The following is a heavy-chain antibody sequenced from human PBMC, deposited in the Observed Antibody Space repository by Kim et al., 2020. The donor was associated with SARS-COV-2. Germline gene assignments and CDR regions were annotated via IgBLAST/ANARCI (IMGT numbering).Heavy chain of an antibody. CDR3: ARGSGEQLVLIH. Sequence: KYSQKFQGRVTITRDTSASTAYMELSSLRSEDTAVYYCARGSGEQLVLIHWGQGTLVTVSS. D-gene: IGHD6-6*01. J-gene: IGHJ4*02. V-gene: IGHV1-3*01.